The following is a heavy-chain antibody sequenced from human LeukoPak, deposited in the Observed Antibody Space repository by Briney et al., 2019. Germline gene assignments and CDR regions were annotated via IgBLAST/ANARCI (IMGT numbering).Heavy chain of an antibody. CDR1: GFTFSGSA. V-gene: IGHV3-73*01. CDR2: IRSKANSYAT. D-gene: IGHD2-8*01. Sequence: PGGSLRLSCAASGFTFSGSAMHWVRQASGKGLEWVGRIRSKANSYATAYAASVKGRFTISRDDSKNTAYLQMNSLKTEDTAVYYCTRHGGYCTNGVCYRGFDYWGQGTLVTVPS. J-gene: IGHJ4*02. CDR3: TRHGGYCTNGVCYRGFDY.